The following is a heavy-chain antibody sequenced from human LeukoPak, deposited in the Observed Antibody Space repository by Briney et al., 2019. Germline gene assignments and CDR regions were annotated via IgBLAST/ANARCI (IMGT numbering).Heavy chain of an antibody. CDR2: IYTSGST. Sequence: SETLSLTCTVSGGSISSYYWSWIRQPAGKGLEWIGRIYTSGSTNYNPSLKSRVTMSVDTSKNQFSLKLSSVTAADTAVYYCARYGYCTNGVCYGYFDYWGQGTLVTVSS. V-gene: IGHV4-4*07. D-gene: IGHD2-8*01. J-gene: IGHJ4*02. CDR3: ARYGYCTNGVCYGYFDY. CDR1: GGSISSYY.